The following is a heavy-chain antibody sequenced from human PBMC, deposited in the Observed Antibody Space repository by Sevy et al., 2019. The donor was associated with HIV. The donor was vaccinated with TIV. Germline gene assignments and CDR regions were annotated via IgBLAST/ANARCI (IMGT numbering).Heavy chain of an antibody. CDR3: ARGKHVSDYYGSFDY. V-gene: IGHV3-53*01. D-gene: IGHD3-3*01. CDR2: IYIGHDT. CDR1: GLSVSDNF. J-gene: IGHJ4*02. Sequence: GGSLRLSCAASGLSVSDNFMSWVRQAPGKGLEWVSVIYIGHDTYYANSVKGRFTISRDNADNTLYLQINSLRVEDTAVYYCARGKHVSDYYGSFDYWGQGTLVTVSS.